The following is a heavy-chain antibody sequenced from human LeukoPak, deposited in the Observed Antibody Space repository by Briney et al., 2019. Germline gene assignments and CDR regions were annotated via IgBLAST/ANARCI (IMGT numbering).Heavy chain of an antibody. J-gene: IGHJ4*02. D-gene: IGHD1-1*01. CDR3: AKGESTGKFDY. Sequence: SETLSLTCAVYGGSFSGYFWMWIRQPPGKGLEWIGEINHSGRTTNSPSLKSRVTMSVDTSKNQFSLKLTSVTAADTAVYYCAKGESTGKFDYWGQGTLVTVSS. CDR1: GGSFSGYF. CDR2: INHSGRT. V-gene: IGHV4-34*01.